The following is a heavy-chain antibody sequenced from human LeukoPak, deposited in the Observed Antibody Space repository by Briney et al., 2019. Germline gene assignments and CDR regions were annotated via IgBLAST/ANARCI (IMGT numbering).Heavy chain of an antibody. Sequence: GASVKVSCKASGYTFTGYYMHWVRQAPGQGLEWMGWINPNSGGTNYAQKFQGRVTMTRDTSISTAYMELSRLRSEDTAVYYCARADYGDYLTTIDYWGQGTLVTVSS. CDR1: GYTFTGYY. D-gene: IGHD4-17*01. V-gene: IGHV1-2*02. J-gene: IGHJ4*02. CDR3: ARADYGDYLTTIDY. CDR2: INPNSGGT.